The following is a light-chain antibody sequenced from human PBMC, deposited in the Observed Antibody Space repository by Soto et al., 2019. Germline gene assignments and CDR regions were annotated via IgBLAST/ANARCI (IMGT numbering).Light chain of an antibody. CDR3: EVWDDSLRGWV. CDR1: FSNIGSNY. V-gene: IGLV1-47*02. Sequence: QSVLTQPPSASGTPGQRVTISCSGRFSNIGSNYVYWYQQLPGTAPKLLIFTNDQRTSGVPGRFSGSKSGTSASLAISGLRSEDEADYYCEVWDDSLRGWVFGGGTKLTVL. J-gene: IGLJ3*02. CDR2: TND.